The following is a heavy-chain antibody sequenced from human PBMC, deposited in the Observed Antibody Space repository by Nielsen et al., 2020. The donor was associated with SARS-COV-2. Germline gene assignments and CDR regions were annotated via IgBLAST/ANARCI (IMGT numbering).Heavy chain of an antibody. CDR3: VRGLQVPNGLAHR. CDR2: INSDGSST. J-gene: IGHJ4*02. CDR1: GFTFSKYD. D-gene: IGHD3-16*01. V-gene: IGHV3-74*01. Sequence: GGSLRLSCAASGFTFSKYDMHWVRQAPGKGLVWVSRINSDGSSTSYADSVKGRFTISRDNAKNTLYLQMNSLRAEDTAVYYCVRGLQVPNGLAHRWGQGTLVTVSS.